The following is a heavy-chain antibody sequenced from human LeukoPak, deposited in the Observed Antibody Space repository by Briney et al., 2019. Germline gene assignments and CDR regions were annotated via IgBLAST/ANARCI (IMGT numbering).Heavy chain of an antibody. CDR2: ISGSGGST. V-gene: IGHV3-23*01. J-gene: IGHJ6*03. D-gene: IGHD3-10*01. Sequence: SGGSLRLSCAASGFTFSSYGMSWVRQAPGKGLEWVSAISGSGGSTYYADSVKGRFTISRDNSKNTLYLQMNSLRAEDTAVYYCASRYGSGYYYYMDVWGKGTTVTISS. CDR1: GFTFSSYG. CDR3: ASRYGSGYYYYMDV.